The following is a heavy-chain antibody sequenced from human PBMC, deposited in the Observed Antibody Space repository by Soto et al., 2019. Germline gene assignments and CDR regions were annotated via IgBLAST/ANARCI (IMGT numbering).Heavy chain of an antibody. Sequence: SETLSLTCAVYGGSFSGYYWSWIRQPPGKGLEWIGQINYSGSTNYNPSLKSRVTISVDTSKNQFSLKLSSVTAADTAVYYCARPPAPYSSSWYWFAPGGQGTLVTVSS. CDR1: GGSFSGYY. CDR3: ARPPAPYSSSWYWFAP. J-gene: IGHJ5*02. D-gene: IGHD6-13*01. V-gene: IGHV4-34*01. CDR2: INYSGST.